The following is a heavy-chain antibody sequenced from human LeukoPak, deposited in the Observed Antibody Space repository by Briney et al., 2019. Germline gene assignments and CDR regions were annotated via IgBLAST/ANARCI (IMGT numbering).Heavy chain of an antibody. CDR1: GGSISSYY. Sequence: SETLSLTCTVSGGSISSYYWSWIRQLPGKGLEWIGYIYYSGSTNYNPSLKSRVTISVDTSKNQFSLKLSSVTAADTAVYYCARAGQGYCTSASCFLSLDYWGQGTLVTVSS. CDR3: ARAGQGYCTSASCFLSLDY. J-gene: IGHJ4*02. V-gene: IGHV4-59*01. CDR2: IYYSGST. D-gene: IGHD2-2*01.